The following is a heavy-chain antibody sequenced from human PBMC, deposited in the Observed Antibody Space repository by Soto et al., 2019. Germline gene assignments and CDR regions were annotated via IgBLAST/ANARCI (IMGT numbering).Heavy chain of an antibody. Sequence: SETLSLTCTVSGGSISSGGYYWSWIRQHPGKGLEWIGYIYYSGSTYYNPSLKSRVTISVDTSKNQFSLKLSSVTAADTAVYYCARETSGSYYYGMDVWGQGTTVPVSS. CDR3: ARETSGSYYYGMDV. V-gene: IGHV4-31*03. D-gene: IGHD3-10*01. CDR1: GGSISSGGYY. CDR2: IYYSGST. J-gene: IGHJ6*02.